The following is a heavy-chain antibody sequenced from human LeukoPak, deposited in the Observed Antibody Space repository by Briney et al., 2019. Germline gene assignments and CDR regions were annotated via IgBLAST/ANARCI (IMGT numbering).Heavy chain of an antibody. CDR3: ARKSGYVFFDY. Sequence: PSETLSLTCTVSGGSISSSSYYWGWIRQPPGKVLEWIGEIYHSGSTIYNPSLKSRVTISVDKSKNQFSLKLSSVTAADTAVYYCARKSGYVFFDYWGQGTLVTVSS. D-gene: IGHD5-12*01. CDR2: IYHSGST. V-gene: IGHV4-61*05. CDR1: GGSISSSSYY. J-gene: IGHJ4*02.